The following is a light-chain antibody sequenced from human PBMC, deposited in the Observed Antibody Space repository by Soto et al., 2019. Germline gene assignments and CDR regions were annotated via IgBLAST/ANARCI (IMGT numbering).Light chain of an antibody. CDR3: LQSLQTHT. CDR2: WGS. Sequence: DIVMTQSPLSLPVTPGEPASISCRSSQSLLHSNGYNYLDWYLQKPGQSPQLLIYWGSNRASGVPHSFSGSGSGTHFTLKLSTVQAEDVGVYYCLQSLQTHTFGQGTTV. V-gene: IGKV2-28*01. J-gene: IGKJ1*01. CDR1: QSLLHSNGYNY.